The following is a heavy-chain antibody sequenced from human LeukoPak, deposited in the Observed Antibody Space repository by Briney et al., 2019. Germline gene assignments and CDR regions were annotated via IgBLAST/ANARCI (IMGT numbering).Heavy chain of an antibody. CDR1: GFSFDRQT. J-gene: IGHJ3*02. Sequence: GGSLRLSCAAFGFSFDRQTMSWVRQAPGKGLEWVGRTRNKARGYTTEYAASVKGRFTISRDDSKTLVYLQMNSLKTEDTAVYFCARDGAEGDNSAFDIWGRGTVVSVSS. CDR3: ARDGAEGDNSAFDI. D-gene: IGHD3-22*01. CDR2: TRNKARGYTT. V-gene: IGHV3-72*01.